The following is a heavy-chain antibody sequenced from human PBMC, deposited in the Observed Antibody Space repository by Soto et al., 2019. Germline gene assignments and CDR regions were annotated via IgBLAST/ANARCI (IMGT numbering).Heavy chain of an antibody. CDR3: ARARYYYDSSGYYPNWFDP. D-gene: IGHD3-22*01. J-gene: IGHJ5*02. CDR2: IIPIFGAA. CDR1: GGTFSSYA. V-gene: IGHV1-69*06. Sequence: KVSCKASGGTFSSYAISWVRQAPGQGLEWMGGIIPIFGAANYAQKFQGRVTITADKSTSTAYMELSSLRSEDTAVYYCARARYYYDSSGYYPNWFDPWGQGTLVTVSS.